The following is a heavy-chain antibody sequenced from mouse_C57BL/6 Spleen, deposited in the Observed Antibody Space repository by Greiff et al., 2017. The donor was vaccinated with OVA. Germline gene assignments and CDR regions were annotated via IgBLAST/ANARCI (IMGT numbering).Heavy chain of an antibody. D-gene: IGHD2-4*01. V-gene: IGHV1-26*01. J-gene: IGHJ2*01. Sequence: EVQVVESGPELVKPGASVKISCKASGYTFTDYYMNWVKQSHGKSLEWIGDINPNNGGTSYNQKFKGKATLTVDKSSSTAYMELRSLTSEDSAVYYCARYDYDEGFDYWGQGTTLTVSS. CDR1: GYTFTDYY. CDR2: INPNNGGT. CDR3: ARYDYDEGFDY.